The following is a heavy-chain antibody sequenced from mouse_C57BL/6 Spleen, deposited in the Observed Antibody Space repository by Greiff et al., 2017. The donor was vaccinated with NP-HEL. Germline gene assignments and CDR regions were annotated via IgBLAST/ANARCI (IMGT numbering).Heavy chain of an antibody. D-gene: IGHD4-1*01. Sequence: QVQLQQPGAELVMPGASVKLSCKASGYTFTSYWMHWVKQRPGQGLEWIGEIDPSDSYTNSNQKFKGKSTLTVDKSSSTAYMQLSSLTSEDSAVYYCARLLGRYFDVWGTGTTVTVSS. V-gene: IGHV1-69*01. CDR1: GYTFTSYW. J-gene: IGHJ1*03. CDR3: ARLLGRYFDV. CDR2: IDPSDSYT.